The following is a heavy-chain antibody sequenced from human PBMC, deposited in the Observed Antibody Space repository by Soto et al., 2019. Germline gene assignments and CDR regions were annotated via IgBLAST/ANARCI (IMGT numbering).Heavy chain of an antibody. Sequence: QVQLVQSGAEVKKPGASVKVSCKASGYTFTSYAMHWVRQAPGQRLEWMGWINAGNGNTKYSQKFQGRVTITRDTSASTVYMERWRLRSEDTAVYYFARGASMVRGVILDAFDIWGQGTMVTVSS. CDR1: GYTFTSYA. CDR3: ARGASMVRGVILDAFDI. V-gene: IGHV1-3*01. CDR2: INAGNGNT. D-gene: IGHD3-10*01. J-gene: IGHJ3*02.